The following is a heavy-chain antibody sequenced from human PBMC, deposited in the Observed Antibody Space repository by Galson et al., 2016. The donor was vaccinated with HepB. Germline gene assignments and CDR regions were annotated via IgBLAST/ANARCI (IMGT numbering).Heavy chain of an antibody. CDR1: DYTFTSYG. CDR3: ARKGTGRPLDY. CDR2: ISANNGNT. J-gene: IGHJ4*02. V-gene: IGHV1-18*01. Sequence: SVKVSCKASDYTFTSYGITWVRQAPGQGLEWMGWISANNGNTNYAQKLRGRVTMTTDTSTSTAYMELRSLRSDDTAVYYCARKGTGRPLDYWGQGTLVTVSS.